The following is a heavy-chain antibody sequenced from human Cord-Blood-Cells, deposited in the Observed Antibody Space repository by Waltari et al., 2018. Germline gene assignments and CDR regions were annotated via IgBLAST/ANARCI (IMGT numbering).Heavy chain of an antibody. CDR3: ARDGSSGSYYRWFDP. J-gene: IGHJ5*02. Sequence: QVQLVQSGAEVKKPGASVKVSCKASGYTFTGYYMHWVRQAPGQGLEWMGWVNPNSGGTEYATKFQGGVTMTRDTAISTAYMELSRLRSDDTAVYYCARDGSSGSYYRWFDPWGQGTLVTVSS. CDR1: GYTFTGYY. D-gene: IGHD1-26*01. V-gene: IGHV1-2*02. CDR2: VNPNSGGT.